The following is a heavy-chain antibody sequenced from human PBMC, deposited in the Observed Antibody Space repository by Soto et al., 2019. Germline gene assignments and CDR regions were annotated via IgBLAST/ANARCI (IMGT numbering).Heavy chain of an antibody. V-gene: IGHV3-23*01. CDR2: ISGSGGST. D-gene: IGHD5-18*01. CDR3: AKDPGYSYGYGQIDY. CDR1: GFTFSSYA. J-gene: IGHJ4*02. Sequence: GGSLRLSCAASGFTFSSYAMSWVRQAPGKGLEWVSAISGSGGSTYYADSVKGRFTISRDNSKNTLYLQMNSLRAEDTAVYYCAKDPGYSYGYGQIDYWGQGTLVTVSS.